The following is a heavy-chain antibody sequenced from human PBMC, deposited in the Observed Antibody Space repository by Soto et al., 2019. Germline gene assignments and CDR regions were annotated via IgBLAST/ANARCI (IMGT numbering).Heavy chain of an antibody. CDR3: AHRRARTAGRDDAYDV. CDR1: GFSLTTNGVG. D-gene: IGHD6-6*01. V-gene: IGHV2-5*02. Sequence: QITLKGSGPTLVKPTQTLTLTCIFSGFSLTTNGVGVGWIRQPPGKSLEWLALIYWDDDKRFNPSLKSRLTLTKDTSRSQVFLTMTNMDPVDTGTYYCAHRRARTAGRDDAYDVWGRGTLVVVSS. CDR2: IYWDDDK. J-gene: IGHJ3*01.